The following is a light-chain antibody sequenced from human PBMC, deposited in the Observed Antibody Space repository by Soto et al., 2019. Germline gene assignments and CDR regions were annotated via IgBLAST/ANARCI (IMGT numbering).Light chain of an antibody. Sequence: QSLLTQPPSASVTPGQRATISCSGGSSNIGTNAVNWYQQLPGTAPKLLIYNNNQRPSGVPDRFSGSKSGTSASLAISGLQSEDEADYYCAAWDDSLNGYVFGTGTKVTVL. CDR2: NNN. CDR3: AAWDDSLNGYV. CDR1: SSNIGTNA. J-gene: IGLJ1*01. V-gene: IGLV1-44*01.